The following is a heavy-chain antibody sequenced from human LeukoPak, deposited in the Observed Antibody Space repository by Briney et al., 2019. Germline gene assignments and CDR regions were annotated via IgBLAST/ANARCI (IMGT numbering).Heavy chain of an antibody. CDR1: GGSFSGYY. V-gene: IGHV4-34*01. CDR3: ARGRVSSGWYGDAFDI. CDR2: INHSGST. J-gene: IGHJ3*02. Sequence: SETLSLTCAVYGGSFSGYYWSWIRQPPGKGLEWIGEINHSGSTNYNPSLKSRVTISVDTSKNQFSLKLSSVTAADTAVYYSARGRVSSGWYGDAFDIWGQGTMVTVSS. D-gene: IGHD6-19*01.